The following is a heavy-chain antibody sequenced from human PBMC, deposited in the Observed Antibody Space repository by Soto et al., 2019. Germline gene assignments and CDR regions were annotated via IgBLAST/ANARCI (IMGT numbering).Heavy chain of an antibody. CDR2: ISSGGGYK. V-gene: IGHV3-23*01. D-gene: IGHD4-4*01. CDR3: VKYLTTVITG. CDR1: GFTFRSHA. J-gene: IGHJ4*02. Sequence: EVQLLQSGGGLVQPGGSLRLSCAGSGFTFRSHAMSWVRQAPGKGLEWVSAISSGGGYKHYIDSVEGRFTVSRDDSKNTLYLQMNSLRAEDTAIYYCVKYLTTVITGWGQGSLVTVSS.